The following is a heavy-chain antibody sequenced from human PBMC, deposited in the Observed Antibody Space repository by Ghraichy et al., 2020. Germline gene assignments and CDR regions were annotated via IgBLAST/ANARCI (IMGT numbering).Heavy chain of an antibody. Sequence: SETLSLTCTVSGGSVSGYYWSWIRQPPGKRLEWIGYIYYSGNTNYNPSLKSRVTISVDTSKNQFSLNLRSVAAADTAVYYCARDQHYLFDYWGQGTLVTVSS. V-gene: IGHV4-59*02. J-gene: IGHJ4*02. CDR2: IYYSGNT. CDR3: ARDQHYLFDY. D-gene: IGHD1-26*01. CDR1: GGSVSGYY.